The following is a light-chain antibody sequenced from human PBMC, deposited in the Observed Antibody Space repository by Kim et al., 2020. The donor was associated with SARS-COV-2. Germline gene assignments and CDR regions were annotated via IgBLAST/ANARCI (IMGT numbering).Light chain of an antibody. CDR2: KDT. Sequence: VSPEQTARITCSGDVLAKKYARWFQQKPGQAPVLVIYKDTERPSGIPERFSGSSSGSTVTLTISGAQVGDEGDYYCYSYTAAGEPVLGGGTQLTVL. V-gene: IGLV3-27*01. J-gene: IGLJ3*02. CDR1: VLAKKY. CDR3: YSYTAAGEPV.